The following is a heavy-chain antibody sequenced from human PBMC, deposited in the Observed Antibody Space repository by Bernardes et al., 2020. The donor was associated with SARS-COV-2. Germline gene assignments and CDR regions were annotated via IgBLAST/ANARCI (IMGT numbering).Heavy chain of an antibody. J-gene: IGHJ6*02. D-gene: IGHD6-19*01. CDR3: ARSRQDSSGWYWPGQGDYYYGMDV. CDR1: GYTFTSYG. V-gene: IGHV1-18*01. Sequence: ASVKVSCKASGYTFTSYGISWVRQAPGQGLEWMGWISAYNGNTNYAQKLQGRVTMTTDTSTSTAYMELRSLRSDDTAVYYCARSRQDSSGWYWPGQGDYYYGMDVWGQGTTVTVSS. CDR2: ISAYNGNT.